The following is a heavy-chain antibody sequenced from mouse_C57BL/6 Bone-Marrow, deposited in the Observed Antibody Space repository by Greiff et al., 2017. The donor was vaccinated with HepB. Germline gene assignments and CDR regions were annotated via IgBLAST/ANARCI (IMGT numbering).Heavy chain of an antibody. CDR1: GYTFTDYY. Sequence: VQLKQSGPELVKPGASVKISCKASGYTFTDYYMNWVKQSHGKSLEWIGDINPNNGGTSYNQKFKGKATLTVDKSSSTAYMELRSLTSEDSAVYYCARPNCWAMDYWGQGTSVTVSS. CDR2: INPNNGGT. D-gene: IGHD4-1*01. J-gene: IGHJ4*01. CDR3: ARPNCWAMDY. V-gene: IGHV1-26*01.